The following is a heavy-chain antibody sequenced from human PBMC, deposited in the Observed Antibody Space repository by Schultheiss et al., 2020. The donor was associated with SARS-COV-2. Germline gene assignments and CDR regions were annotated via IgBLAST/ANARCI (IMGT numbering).Heavy chain of an antibody. CDR2: SHYSGAT. D-gene: IGHD2-2*01. CDR3: ARWGAESSPSCHGFDL. CDR1: GGSFSGYY. Sequence: SQTLSLTCAVYGGSFSGYYWNWIRQPPGKGPEWIGFSHYSGATMYNPSLRSRVSMSVDTSKNQFTLQLSSVTAADTAVYYCARWGAESSPSCHGFDLWGQGTMVTVSS. V-gene: IGHV4-59*01. J-gene: IGHJ3*01.